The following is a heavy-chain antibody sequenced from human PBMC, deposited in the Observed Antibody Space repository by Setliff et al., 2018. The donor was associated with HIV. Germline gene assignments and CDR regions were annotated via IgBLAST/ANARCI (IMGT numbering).Heavy chain of an antibody. Sequence: GGSLRLSCAASGFTFSSYAMHWVRQAPGKGLEWVAVISYDGSNKYYADSVKGRFTISRDSSKSMLYLQMNSLRTEDTAVYFCARDDRWVYNDYLDYWGQGTLVTVSS. J-gene: IGHJ4*02. CDR3: ARDDRWVYNDYLDY. CDR2: ISYDGSNK. D-gene: IGHD3-10*01. V-gene: IGHV3-30*04. CDR1: GFTFSSYA.